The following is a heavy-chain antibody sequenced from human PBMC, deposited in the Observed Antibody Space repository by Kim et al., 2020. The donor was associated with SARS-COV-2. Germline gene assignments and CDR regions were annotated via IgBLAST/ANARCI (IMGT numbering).Heavy chain of an antibody. CDR2: GGKE. D-gene: IGHD7-27*01. CDR3: ANSQLGLGY. J-gene: IGHJ4*02. Sequence: GGKEHYADSVRGRFTISRDNSKNTLYLQMSSLRAEDTAVYYCANSQLGLGYWGQGTLVTVSS. V-gene: IGHV3-30*02.